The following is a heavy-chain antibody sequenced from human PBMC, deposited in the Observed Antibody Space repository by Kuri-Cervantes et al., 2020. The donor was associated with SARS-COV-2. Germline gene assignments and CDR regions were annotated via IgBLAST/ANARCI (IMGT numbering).Heavy chain of an antibody. V-gene: IGHV1-69*06. CDR2: IIPIFGTA. CDR1: AGTFSSYA. CDR3: ARLDYGGNYYYGMDV. J-gene: IGHJ6*02. Sequence: SVKVSCKASAGTFSSYAISWVRQAPGQGVEWMGGIIPIFGTANYAQKFQGRVTITADKSTSTAYMELSSLRSEDTAVYYCARLDYGGNYYYGMDVWGQGTTVTVSS. D-gene: IGHD4-23*01.